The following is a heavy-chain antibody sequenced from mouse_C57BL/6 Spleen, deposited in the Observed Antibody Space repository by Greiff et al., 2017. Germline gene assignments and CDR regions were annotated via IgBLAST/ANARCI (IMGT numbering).Heavy chain of an antibody. Sequence: EVQVVESGGGLVQPKGSLKLSCAASGFSFNTYAMNWVRQAPGKGLEWVARIRSKSNNYATYYADSVKDRFTISRDDSESMLYLQMNNLKTEDTAMYYCVRHVDYGRGYAMDYWGQGTSVTVSS. J-gene: IGHJ4*01. V-gene: IGHV10-1*01. CDR2: IRSKSNNYAT. D-gene: IGHD1-1*01. CDR1: GFSFNTYA. CDR3: VRHVDYGRGYAMDY.